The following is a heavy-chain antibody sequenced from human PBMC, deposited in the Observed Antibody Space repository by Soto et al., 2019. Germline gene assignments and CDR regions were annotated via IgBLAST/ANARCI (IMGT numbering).Heavy chain of an antibody. D-gene: IGHD1-1*01. CDR3: ASLFMERQRDGMDF. CDR1: GDSASSNSAA. V-gene: IGHV6-1*01. J-gene: IGHJ6*02. Sequence: SPTLSLTCDISGDSASSNSAAWNWIRPSPSRGLEWLGRTYYRSKWYNDYAVSVKSRITINPDTSKNQFSLQLNSVTPEDTAVYYCASLFMERQRDGMDFWGQATTVTVSS. CDR2: TYYRSKWYN.